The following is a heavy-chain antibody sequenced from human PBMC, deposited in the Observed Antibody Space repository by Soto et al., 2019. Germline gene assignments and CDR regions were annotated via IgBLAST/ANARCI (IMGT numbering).Heavy chain of an antibody. J-gene: IGHJ1*01. CDR1: GFTFSNAW. V-gene: IGHV3-15*01. CDR2: IKSKTDGGTT. CDR3: TTAARIAAAGTREYFQH. Sequence: LSLTCAASGFTFSNAWMSWVRQAPGKGLEWVGRIKSKTDGGTTDYAAPVKGRFTISRDDSKNTLYLQMNSLKTEDTAVYYCTTAARIAAAGTREYFQHWGQGTLVTVSS. D-gene: IGHD6-13*01.